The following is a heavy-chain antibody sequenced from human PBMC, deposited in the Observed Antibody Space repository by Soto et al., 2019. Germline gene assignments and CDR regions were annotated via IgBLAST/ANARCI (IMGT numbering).Heavy chain of an antibody. J-gene: IGHJ6*02. CDR3: ARGLAVRGSYGLDV. V-gene: IGHV4-30-2*01. D-gene: IGHD3-10*01. Sequence: QLQLQESGPGLVKPSQTLSLTCAVSGASISRGGSSWSWIRQAPGTGLEWIGYIYHNGITNYNPSLKSRVTISVDKSQSEFALSLNFVTAAETAVYYCARGLAVRGSYGLDVWGQGTTGTVSS. CDR1: GASISRGGSS. CDR2: IYHNGIT.